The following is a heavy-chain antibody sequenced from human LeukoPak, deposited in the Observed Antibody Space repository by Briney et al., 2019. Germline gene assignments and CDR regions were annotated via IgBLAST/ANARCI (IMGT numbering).Heavy chain of an antibody. J-gene: IGHJ4*02. CDR1: GFTFSSYA. CDR3: ASGGDVYYDSSPLDY. Sequence: GRSLRLSCAASGFTFSSYAMHWVRQAPGKGLEWVAVISYDGSNKYYADSVKGRFTISRDNSKNTLYLQMNSLRAEDTAVYYCASGGDVYYDSSPLDYWGQGTLVTVSS. CDR2: ISYDGSNK. V-gene: IGHV3-30-3*01. D-gene: IGHD3-22*01.